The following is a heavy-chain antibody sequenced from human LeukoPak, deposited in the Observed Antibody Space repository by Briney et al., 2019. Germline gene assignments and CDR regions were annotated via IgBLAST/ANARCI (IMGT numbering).Heavy chain of an antibody. V-gene: IGHV4-59*02. CDR2: IYYTET. CDR1: GGSVSNYY. D-gene: IGHD6-13*01. J-gene: IGHJ4*02. CDR3: ARDAFQQLVNFDY. Sequence: SETLSLTCTVSGGSVSNYYWSWIRQSPGKGLEWIGYIYYTETSYNPSLKSRVTISADTSKNQFSLKLYSVTAADTAVYYCARDAFQQLVNFDYWGQGTLVTVSS.